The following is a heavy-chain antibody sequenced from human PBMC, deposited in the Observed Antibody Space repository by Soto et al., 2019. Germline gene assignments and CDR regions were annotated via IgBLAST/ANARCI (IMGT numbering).Heavy chain of an antibody. J-gene: IGHJ3*02. Sequence: SETLSLTCTVSGGSVSSGSYYWSWIRQPPGKGLEWIGYIYYSGSTNYNPSLKSRVTISVDTSKNQFSLRLSSVTAADTAVYYCARDLGDRPDNNALDIPGQGTMVTGS. CDR3: ARDLGDRPDNNALDI. CDR2: IYYSGST. V-gene: IGHV4-61*01. D-gene: IGHD2-21*01. CDR1: GGSVSSGSYY.